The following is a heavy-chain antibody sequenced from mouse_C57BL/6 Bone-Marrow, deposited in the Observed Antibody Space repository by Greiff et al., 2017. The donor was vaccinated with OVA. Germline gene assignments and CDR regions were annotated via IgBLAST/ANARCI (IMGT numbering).Heavy chain of an antibody. CDR3: AVGGYDYGSLYYAMYY. Sequence: VQLQQSGPVLVKPGPSVKISCKASGFTFTDYYMHWVKQSHGQSLEWIGLVYPYNGGTSYNQKLKGKATLTVYTSSSTAYIELISLTSEVSAVYYFAVGGYDYGSLYYAMYYWGQGTSVTVSS. CDR2: VYPYNGGT. J-gene: IGHJ4*01. V-gene: IGHV1-36*01. D-gene: IGHD2-4*01. CDR1: GFTFTDYY.